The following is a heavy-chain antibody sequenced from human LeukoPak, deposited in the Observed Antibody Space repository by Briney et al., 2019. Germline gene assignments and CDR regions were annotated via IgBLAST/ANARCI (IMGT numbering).Heavy chain of an antibody. V-gene: IGHV1-2*02. D-gene: IGHD5-12*01. CDR2: INPNSGGT. J-gene: IGHJ4*02. Sequence: AVKVSCMASGYTFTGYYMHWVRQAPGQELEWMGWINPNSGGTNYAQKFRGRVTMTRDRYINTADMELSRLRSDDTAVYYCARASCYDCADYWGQGTMVTVSS. CDR3: ARASCYDCADY. CDR1: GYTFTGYY.